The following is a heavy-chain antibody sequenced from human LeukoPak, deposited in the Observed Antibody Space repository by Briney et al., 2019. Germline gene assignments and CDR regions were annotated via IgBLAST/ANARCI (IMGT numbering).Heavy chain of an antibody. V-gene: IGHV3-48*04. CDR2: ISSTSTTK. CDR3: ARDRSLVDGDYGVWFDA. J-gene: IGHJ5*02. CDR1: GLTFSNYA. D-gene: IGHD4-17*01. Sequence: TGGSLRLSCAASGLTFSNYAMNWVRQAPGKGLEWVSYISSTSTTKYYADSVKGRFTISRDNSKNSLDLQMNRLTAEDTAVYYCARDRSLVDGDYGVWFDAWGQGSLVTVSS.